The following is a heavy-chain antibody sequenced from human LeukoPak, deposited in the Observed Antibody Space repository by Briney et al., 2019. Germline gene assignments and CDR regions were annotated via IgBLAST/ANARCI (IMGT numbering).Heavy chain of an antibody. CDR2: IKQAGSEK. J-gene: IGHJ6*02. V-gene: IGHV3-7*05. CDR1: GFTFSSYW. CDR3: ARDMHTPYYYYYGMDV. Sequence: GGSLRLSCAASGFTFSSYWMSWVRQAPGKGLEWVANIKQAGSEKYYVDSVKGRFTISRDNAKNSLYLQMNSLRAEDTAVYYCARDMHTPYYYYYGMDVWGQGTTVTVSS. D-gene: IGHD2-2*02.